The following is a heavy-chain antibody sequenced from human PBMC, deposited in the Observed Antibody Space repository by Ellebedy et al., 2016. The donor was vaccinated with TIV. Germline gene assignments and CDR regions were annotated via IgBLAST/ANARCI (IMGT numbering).Heavy chain of an antibody. D-gene: IGHD3-16*01. J-gene: IGHJ4*02. Sequence: GESLKISCAASGFTFGAFAVHWVRQAPGKGLEWLSVISGGGDNAYHADSVKGRFTVSRANSKNTLYLQMNRLRTEDTAVYYCAKGTSSGFNYDRVGFEYWGQGTLVTVSS. CDR2: ISGGGDNA. CDR3: AKGTSSGFNYDRVGFEY. V-gene: IGHV3-23*01. CDR1: GFTFGAFA.